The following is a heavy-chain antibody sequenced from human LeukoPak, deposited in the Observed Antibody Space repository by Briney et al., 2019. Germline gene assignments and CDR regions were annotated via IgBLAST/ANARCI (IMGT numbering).Heavy chain of an antibody. CDR3: ASLTQYYDFWSGFDY. Sequence: GGSLRLSCAASGFTFSSYSMNWVRQAPGKGLEWVSYISSSSSTIYYADSVKGRFTISRDNAKNSLYLQMNSLRAEDTAVYHCASLTQYYDFWSGFDYWGQGTLVTVSS. CDR1: GFTFSSYS. V-gene: IGHV3-48*01. D-gene: IGHD3-3*01. CDR2: ISSSSSTI. J-gene: IGHJ4*02.